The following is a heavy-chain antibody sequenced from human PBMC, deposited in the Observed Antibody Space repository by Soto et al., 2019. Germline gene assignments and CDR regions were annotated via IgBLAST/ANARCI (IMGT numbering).Heavy chain of an antibody. J-gene: IGHJ4*02. CDR3: ARAYSSGWSGDFDY. V-gene: IGHV1-69*12. Sequence: QVQLVQSGAEVKKPGSSVKVSCKSSGGTFGSYAINWVRQAPGQGLEWMGGIIPLFGVPNYAQKFQGRVTITAGDSTTTAYMELSSLRAEDTAVYYCARAYSSGWSGDFDYWDQGILVTVSS. CDR2: IIPLFGVP. CDR1: GGTFGSYA. D-gene: IGHD6-19*01.